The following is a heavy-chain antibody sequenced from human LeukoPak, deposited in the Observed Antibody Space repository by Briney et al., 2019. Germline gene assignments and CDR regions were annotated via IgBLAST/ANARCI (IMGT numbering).Heavy chain of an antibody. J-gene: IGHJ4*02. V-gene: IGHV4-59*12. D-gene: IGHD4-17*01. CDR2: IYYSGST. CDR3: ARGVGDYGDY. Sequence: PSETLSLTCTVSGGSISSYYWSWIRQPPGKGLERIGYIYYSGSTNYNPSLKSRVTISVDTSKNQFSLKLSSVTAADTAVYYCARGVGDYGDYWGQGTLVTVSS. CDR1: GGSISSYY.